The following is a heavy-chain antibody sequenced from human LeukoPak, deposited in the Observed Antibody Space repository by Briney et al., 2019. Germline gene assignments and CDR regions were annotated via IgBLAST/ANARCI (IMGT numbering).Heavy chain of an antibody. J-gene: IGHJ4*02. CDR3: AREPGGYYDSSGFLDD. CDR2: INSDGSIT. D-gene: IGHD3-22*01. CDR1: GFTFSSYW. V-gene: IGHV3-74*01. Sequence: GGSLRLSCATSGFTFSSYWMHWVRQVPGRGLVWVSRINSDGSITDYADSVKGRFTIARDTAQNTLHLQMNSLRVEDTAMYYCAREPGGYYDSSGFLDDWGQGTLATVSS.